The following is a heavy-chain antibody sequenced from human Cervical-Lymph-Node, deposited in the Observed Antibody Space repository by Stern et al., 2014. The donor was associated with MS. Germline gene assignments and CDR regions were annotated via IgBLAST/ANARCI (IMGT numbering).Heavy chain of an antibody. CDR3: ARDRLDGDYVYYYGLDV. D-gene: IGHD4-17*01. CDR2: ISYDGSNK. CDR1: GFTFSRYA. Sequence: EHLVESGGGVVRPGRSLRLSCATSGFTFSRYAVLWVRQAPGKGLEWVAAISYDGSNKFYGCAVKGRFTISRDNSKNTLFLQMNNLRPEDSGVYHCARDRLDGDYVYYYGLDVWGQGTTVTVSS. J-gene: IGHJ6*02. V-gene: IGHV3-30*04.